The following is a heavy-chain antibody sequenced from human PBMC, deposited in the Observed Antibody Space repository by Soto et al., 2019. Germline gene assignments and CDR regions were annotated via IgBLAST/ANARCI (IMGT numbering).Heavy chain of an antibody. CDR3: ARDRYCSSTSCYRGGLGWFDP. Sequence: SETLSLTCTVSGGSISSGGYYWSWIRQHPGKGLEWIGYIYYSGSTYYNPSLKSRVTISVDTSKNQFSLKLSSVTAADTAVYYCARDRYCSSTSCYRGGLGWFDPWGQGTLVTVS. CDR1: GGSISSGGYY. J-gene: IGHJ5*02. D-gene: IGHD2-2*01. V-gene: IGHV4-31*03. CDR2: IYYSGST.